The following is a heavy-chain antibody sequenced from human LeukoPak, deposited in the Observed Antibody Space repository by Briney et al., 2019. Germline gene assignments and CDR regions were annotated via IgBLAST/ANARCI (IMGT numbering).Heavy chain of an antibody. V-gene: IGHV1-18*01. CDR3: ARENAPSSPNYDFWSGYAPYYYYGMDV. J-gene: IGHJ6*02. CDR1: GYTFTSYG. CDR2: ISAYNGNT. Sequence: ASVKVSCKASGYTFTSYGISWVRQAPGQGLEWMGWISAYNGNTNYAQKLQGRVTMTTDTSTSTAYMELRSLRSDDTAVYYCARENAPSSPNYDFWSGYAPYYYYGMDVWGQGTTVTVSS. D-gene: IGHD3-3*01.